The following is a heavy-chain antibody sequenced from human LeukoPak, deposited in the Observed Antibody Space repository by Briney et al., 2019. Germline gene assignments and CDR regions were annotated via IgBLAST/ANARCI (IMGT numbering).Heavy chain of an antibody. V-gene: IGHV1-18*04. J-gene: IGHJ4*02. CDR1: GYTFTSYG. CDR3: ARGGALTSFDS. D-gene: IGHD1-26*01. Sequence: GASVKVSCKASGYTFTSYGISWVRQAPGQGLEWMGWISAYNGKTNYAQKFQGRVTMTTDTSTTTVYMDLRSLISDDTAVYFCARGGALTSFDSWGQGTLITVSS. CDR2: ISAYNGKT.